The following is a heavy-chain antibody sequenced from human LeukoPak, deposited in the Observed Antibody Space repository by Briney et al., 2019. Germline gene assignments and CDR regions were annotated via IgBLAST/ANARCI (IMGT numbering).Heavy chain of an antibody. CDR2: IIPILGIA. V-gene: IGHV1-69*04. CDR1: GGTFSSYA. J-gene: IGHJ6*02. Sequence: SVKVSCKASGGTFSSYAISWVRQAPGQGLEWMGRIIPILGIANYAQKFQGRVTITADKSTSTAYMELSSLRSEDTTVYYCARGRMVRGLEYYHGMDVWGQGTTVTVSS. CDR3: ARGRMVRGLEYYHGMDV. D-gene: IGHD3-10*01.